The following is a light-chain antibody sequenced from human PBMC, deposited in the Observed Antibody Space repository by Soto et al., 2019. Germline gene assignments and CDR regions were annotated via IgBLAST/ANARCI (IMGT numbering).Light chain of an antibody. J-gene: IGLJ2*01. CDR2: DVS. CDR1: SSDVGGYNY. Sequence: QPVLTQPASVSESPGQSITISCTGTSSDVGGYNYVSWYQQHPGKAPKLMIYDVSNRPSGVSNRFSGSKSGNTASLTISGLQAEDEADYYCSSYTTSSTLVIFGGGTKLTVL. CDR3: SSYTTSSTLVI. V-gene: IGLV2-14*03.